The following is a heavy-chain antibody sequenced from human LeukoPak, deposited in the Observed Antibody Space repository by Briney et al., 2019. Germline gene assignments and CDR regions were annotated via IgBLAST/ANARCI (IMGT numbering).Heavy chain of an antibody. D-gene: IGHD5-12*01. V-gene: IGHV3-23*01. CDR1: RFTLSSYA. CDR3: AKSKGSGYDWDY. CDR2: ISGSGGST. J-gene: IGHJ4*02. Sequence: GGSLRLSCAASRFTLSSYAMSWVRQARGKGLEGVSAISGSGGSTYYADSVKGRFTISRDNSKNTLYLQMNSLRAEDTAVYYCAKSKGSGYDWDYWGQGTLVTVSS.